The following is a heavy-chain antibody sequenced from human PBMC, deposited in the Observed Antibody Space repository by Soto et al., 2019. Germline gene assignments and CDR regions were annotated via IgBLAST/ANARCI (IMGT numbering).Heavy chain of an antibody. Sequence: PSETLSLTCTVSGGSISSGDYYWSWIRQPPGKGLEWIGYIYYSGSTYYNPSLKSRVTISVDTSKNQFSLKLSSVTAADTAVYFFARVVPYGEYVGWGSAPWGQGTLVPVSS. CDR1: GGSISSGDYY. J-gene: IGHJ5*02. CDR2: IYYSGST. D-gene: IGHD4-17*01. V-gene: IGHV4-30-4*01. CDR3: ARVVPYGEYVGWGSAP.